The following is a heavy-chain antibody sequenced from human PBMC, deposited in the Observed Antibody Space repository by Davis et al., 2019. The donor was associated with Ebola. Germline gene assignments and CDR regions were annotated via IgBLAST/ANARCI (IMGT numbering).Heavy chain of an antibody. V-gene: IGHV3-23*01. D-gene: IGHD3-16*01. CDR1: VITFSSYA. J-gene: IGHJ6*02. CDR3: ARDRPLDFFFGDYYGMDV. CDR2: ISGSGGST. Sequence: GESLKISCTASVITFSSYAMTWVRQAPGKGLEWVSAISGSGGSTYYADSVKGRFTISRDNAKNSLYLQMNSLRAEGTAVYYCARDRPLDFFFGDYYGMDVWGQGTTVTVSS.